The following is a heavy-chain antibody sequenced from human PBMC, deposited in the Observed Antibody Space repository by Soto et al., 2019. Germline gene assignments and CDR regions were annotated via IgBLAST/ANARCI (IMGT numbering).Heavy chain of an antibody. CDR1: GFTVSSNY. V-gene: IGHV3-66*01. CDR3: ARDSGILYAFDI. Sequence: GGSLRLSCAASGFTVSSNYMSWVRQAPGKGLEWVSVIYSGGSTYYADSVKGRFTISRDNSKNTLYLQMNSLRAEDTAVYYRARDSGILYAFDIWGQGTRVTVSS. D-gene: IGHD1-26*01. CDR2: IYSGGST. J-gene: IGHJ3*02.